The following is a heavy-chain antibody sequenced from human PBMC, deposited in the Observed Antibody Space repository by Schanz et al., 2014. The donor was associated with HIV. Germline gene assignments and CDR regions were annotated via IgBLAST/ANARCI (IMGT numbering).Heavy chain of an antibody. CDR1: GFSFNNYG. V-gene: IGHV3-30*18. D-gene: IGHD3-22*01. CDR2: VSYDGINK. Sequence: VQLLESGGGLVQPGGSLRLSCAASGFSFNNYGMHWVRQAPGKGLEWVAVVSYDGINKHYADSVKGRFTISRDNSKNTLYLQIKSLRPEDTAVYYCAKDGNWYDSRYRGKGNYYYYYGMDVWGQGTTVTVSS. CDR3: AKDGNWYDSRYRGKGNYYYYYGMDV. J-gene: IGHJ6*02.